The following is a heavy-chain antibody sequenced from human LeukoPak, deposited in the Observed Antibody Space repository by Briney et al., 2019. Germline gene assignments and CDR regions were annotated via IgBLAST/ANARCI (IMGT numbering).Heavy chain of an antibody. CDR1: GFTFRNYG. V-gene: IGHV3-48*04. CDR3: ARDTRGESDY. D-gene: IGHD2-2*01. Sequence: GGSLRLSCAASGFTFRNYGMNWVRQAPGKGLEWISYINSLSDTVYYSNSVEGRFTISRDNAKNSLYLQMNSLRAEDTVMYYCARDTRGESDYWGHGTLVTVSS. CDR2: INSLSDTV. J-gene: IGHJ4*01.